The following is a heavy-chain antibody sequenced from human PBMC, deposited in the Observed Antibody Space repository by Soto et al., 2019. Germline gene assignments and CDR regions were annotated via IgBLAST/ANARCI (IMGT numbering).Heavy chain of an antibody. D-gene: IGHD3-22*01. CDR3: ARDGMIVASRFDP. J-gene: IGHJ5*02. CDR2: INAGNGNT. V-gene: IGHV1-3*01. CDR1: GYTFTSYA. Sequence: AASVKVSCKASGYTFTSYAMHWVRQAPGQRLEWMGWINAGNGNTKYSQKFQGRVTITRDTSASTAYMELSSLRSEDTAVYYCARDGMIVASRFDPWGQGTLVTVSS.